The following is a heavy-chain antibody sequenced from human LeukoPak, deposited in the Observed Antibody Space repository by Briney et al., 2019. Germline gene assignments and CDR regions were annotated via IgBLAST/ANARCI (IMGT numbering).Heavy chain of an antibody. CDR3: ARDRDGSGWHDY. J-gene: IGHJ4*02. Sequence: GGSLRLSCAASGFTFSSYTMNWVRQAPGKGLEWVSSISSSSSYIYFADSVRGRFTSSRDNAKNSLYLQMNSLRAEDTAVYYCARDRDGSGWHDYWGQGTLVTVSS. CDR2: ISSSSSYI. CDR1: GFTFSSYT. V-gene: IGHV3-21*01. D-gene: IGHD6-19*01.